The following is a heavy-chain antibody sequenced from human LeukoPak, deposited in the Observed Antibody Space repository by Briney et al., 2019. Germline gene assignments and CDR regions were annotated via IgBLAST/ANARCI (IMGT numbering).Heavy chain of an antibody. CDR3: ARQGYHWNDNNLYYFDY. Sequence: SETLSLTCAVSGYSINSPYYWGWIRQPPGKGLEWIGSMYHSGSTWYSPSLKSRISISIDTSKSQFSLKLRSVTAADTAIYYCARQGYHWNDNNLYYFDYWGQGTLVTVSS. CDR2: MYHSGST. J-gene: IGHJ4*02. V-gene: IGHV4-38-2*01. D-gene: IGHD1-20*01. CDR1: GYSINSPYY.